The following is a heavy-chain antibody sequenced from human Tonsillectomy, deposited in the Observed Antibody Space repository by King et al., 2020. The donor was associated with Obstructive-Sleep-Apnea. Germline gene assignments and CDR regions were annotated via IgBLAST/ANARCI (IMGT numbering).Heavy chain of an antibody. D-gene: IGHD6-19*01. CDR1: GFSLSTIGVG. CDR3: THRSSGGPSGFDY. Sequence: ITLKESGPSLVKPTQTLTLTCTFSGFSLSTIGVGVGWLRQAPVKALEWLALIYWDDDKRDTPSLKSRLTITKETSEDQVVLTMTNMDPVDTATYYCTHRSSGGPSGFDYWGQGTLVTVSS. V-gene: IGHV2-5*02. J-gene: IGHJ4*02. CDR2: IYWDDDK.